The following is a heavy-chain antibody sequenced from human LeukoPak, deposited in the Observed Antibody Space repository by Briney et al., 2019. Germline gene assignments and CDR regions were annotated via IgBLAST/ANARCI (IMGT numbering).Heavy chain of an antibody. CDR1: GFTFSNCG. Sequence: GGSLRLSCAASGFTFSNCGMHWVRQAPGKGLEWVAVIWYDGSYKYYADSVKGRFTISRDNSKNTLYLQMNSLRAEDTAVYYCARDPGQRDYGDYTYYFDYWGQGTLVTVSS. V-gene: IGHV3-33*01. D-gene: IGHD4-17*01. J-gene: IGHJ4*02. CDR2: IWYDGSYK. CDR3: ARDPGQRDYGDYTYYFDY.